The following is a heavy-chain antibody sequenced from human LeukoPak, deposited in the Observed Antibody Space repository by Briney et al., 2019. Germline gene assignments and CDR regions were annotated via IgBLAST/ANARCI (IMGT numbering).Heavy chain of an antibody. Sequence: PSETLSLTCTVSGGSISSYYWSWIRQPPGKGLEWIGYIYYSGSTNYNPSLKSRVTISVDTSKNQFSLKLSSVTAADTAVYYCARDSGSRWFDPWGQGTLVIVSS. CDR3: ARDSGSRWFDP. CDR1: GGSISSYY. CDR2: IYYSGST. V-gene: IGHV4-59*01. D-gene: IGHD3-22*01. J-gene: IGHJ5*02.